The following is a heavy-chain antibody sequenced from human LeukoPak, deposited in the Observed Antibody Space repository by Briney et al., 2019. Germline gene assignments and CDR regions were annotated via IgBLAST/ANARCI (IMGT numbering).Heavy chain of an antibody. J-gene: IGHJ4*01. V-gene: IGHV1-46*01. CDR3: ARDLSDYYDSSGQASPFDY. D-gene: IGHD3-22*01. CDR2: INPSGGST. CDR1: GYTFTSYY. Sequence: GASVKVSCKASGYTFTSYYMHWVRQAPGQGLEWMGIINPSGGSTSYAQKFQGRVTMTRDTSTSTVYMELSSLRSEDTAVYYCARDLSDYYDSSGQASPFDYWGQEPWSPSPQ.